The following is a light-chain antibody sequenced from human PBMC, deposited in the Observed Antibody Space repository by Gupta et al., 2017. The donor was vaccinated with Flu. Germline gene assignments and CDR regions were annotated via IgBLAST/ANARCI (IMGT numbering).Light chain of an antibody. Sequence: DLQMTQSPSSLSASIGDRVIITCRAGQSISRYLNWYQQKPGKAPKLLIYAATTLESGVPSRFSGSGSRTDFTITISGLETEDFATDDCQKTYSWRTFGQGTRVEIK. J-gene: IGKJ1*01. V-gene: IGKV1-39*01. CDR2: AAT. CDR1: QSISRY. CDR3: QKTYSWRT.